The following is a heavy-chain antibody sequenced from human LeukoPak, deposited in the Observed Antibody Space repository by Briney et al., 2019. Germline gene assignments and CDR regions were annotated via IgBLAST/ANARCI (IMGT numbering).Heavy chain of an antibody. J-gene: IGHJ4*02. D-gene: IGHD3-22*01. CDR3: ARRANSYDRSGYYLPFDS. V-gene: IGHV5-51*01. Sequence: GEALKLSGKGSGYSFTSYWMGWMRQRPGKGLEWMGIIYPGDSDTRYSPSFQGQVTISADKSISTAYLQWSRLKASDTAMYYCARRANSYDRSGYYLPFDSWGQGTLVTVSS. CDR2: IYPGDSDT. CDR1: GYSFTSYW.